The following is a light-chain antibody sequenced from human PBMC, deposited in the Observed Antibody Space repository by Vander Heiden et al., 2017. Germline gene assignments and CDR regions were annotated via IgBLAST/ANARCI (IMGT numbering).Light chain of an antibody. CDR3: QQSYTSPLT. J-gene: IGKJ4*01. V-gene: IGKV1-39*01. CDR1: QPISSY. Sequence: IQMTQSPSSLSASVGDRVTITCRASQPISSYLNWYQQKPGKAPNLLIYAASSLQSGVPSRFSGSESGTDFTLTISSLQPEDSATYYCQQSYTSPLTFGWGTKVEIK. CDR2: AAS.